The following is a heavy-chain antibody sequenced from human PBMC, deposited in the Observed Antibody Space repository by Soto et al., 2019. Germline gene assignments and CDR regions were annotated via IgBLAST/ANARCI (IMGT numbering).Heavy chain of an antibody. CDR1: GFTFSSYA. Sequence: GGSLRLSCAASGFTFSSYAMHWVRQAPGKGLEWVAVISYDGSNKYYADSVKGRFTISRDNSKNTLYLQMNSLRAEDTAVYYCARAPIEAEIAFDYWGQGTLVTVSS. CDR3: ARAPIEAEIAFDY. CDR2: ISYDGSNK. J-gene: IGHJ4*02. V-gene: IGHV3-30-3*01. D-gene: IGHD6-25*01.